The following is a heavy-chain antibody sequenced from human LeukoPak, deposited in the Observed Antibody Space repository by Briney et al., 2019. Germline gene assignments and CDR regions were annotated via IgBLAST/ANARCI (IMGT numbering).Heavy chain of an antibody. D-gene: IGHD1-26*01. CDR3: ARDNSVGDNAWWFDP. V-gene: IGHV1-46*01. J-gene: IGHJ5*02. CDR2: INPTGTGT. CDR1: GYTFINNW. Sequence: ASVKVSCKASGYTFINNWMHWVQQALGQGLEWIGLINPTGTGTLYAQEFQGRVTMTRDMSTSTDYMELSSLRSEDTAVYYCARDNSVGDNAWWFDPWGQGTLVTVSS.